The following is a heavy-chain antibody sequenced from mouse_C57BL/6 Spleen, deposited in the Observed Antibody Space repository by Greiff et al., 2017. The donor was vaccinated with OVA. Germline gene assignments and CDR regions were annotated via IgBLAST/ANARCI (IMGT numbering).Heavy chain of an antibody. Sequence: EVQLQQSGAELVRPGASVKLSCTASGFNIKDYYMHWVKQRPEQGLEWIGRINPEDGDTEYAPKFQGKATMTADTSSNTAYLQLSSLTSEDTAVYYCTSTAHASMDYWGQGTSVTVSS. D-gene: IGHD3-2*02. V-gene: IGHV14-1*01. CDR1: GFNIKDYY. CDR3: TSTAHASMDY. CDR2: INPEDGDT. J-gene: IGHJ4*01.